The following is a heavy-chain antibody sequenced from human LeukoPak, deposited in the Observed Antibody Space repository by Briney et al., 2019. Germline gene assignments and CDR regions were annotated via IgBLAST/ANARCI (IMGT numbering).Heavy chain of an antibody. V-gene: IGHV3-74*01. CDR2: INSDGSRT. J-gene: IGHJ3*02. CDR1: GFTLSSYW. Sequence: GGSLRLSCAASGFTLSSYWMHWVRQAPGKELVWVSRINSDGSRTSYADSVKGRFTMSRDNAKNTLYLQMNSLRAEDTAVYYCARDHGSDHAFDIWGQGTMVTVSS. CDR3: ARDHGSDHAFDI.